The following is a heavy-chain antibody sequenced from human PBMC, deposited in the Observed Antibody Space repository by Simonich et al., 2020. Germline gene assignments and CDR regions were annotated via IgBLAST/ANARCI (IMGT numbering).Heavy chain of an antibody. D-gene: IGHD2-2*01. Sequence: EVQLVESGGGLVKPGGSLRLSCAASGFTFSSYSMNWVRQAPGKGLEWVSSISSSSSYIYYEDSVKGRFTISRDNAKNSLYLQMNILRAEDTAVYYCAGGVYCSSTSCSTYYYYGMDVWGQGTTVTVSS. CDR3: AGGVYCSSTSCSTYYYYGMDV. CDR1: GFTFSSYS. V-gene: IGHV3-21*01. CDR2: ISSSSSYI. J-gene: IGHJ6*02.